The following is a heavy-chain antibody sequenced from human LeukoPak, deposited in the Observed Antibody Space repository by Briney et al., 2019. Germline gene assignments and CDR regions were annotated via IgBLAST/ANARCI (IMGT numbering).Heavy chain of an antibody. CDR3: ARDPPASRVGPYYYDSSGYT. J-gene: IGHJ5*02. D-gene: IGHD3-22*01. CDR2: IYHSGST. Sequence: SETLSLTCAVSGGSISSSNWWSWVRQPPGKGLEWIGEIYHSGSTNYNPSLKSRVTISVDKSKNQFSLKLSSVTAADTAVYYCARDPPASRVGPYYYDSSGYTWGQGTPVTVSS. V-gene: IGHV4-4*02. CDR1: GGSISSSNW.